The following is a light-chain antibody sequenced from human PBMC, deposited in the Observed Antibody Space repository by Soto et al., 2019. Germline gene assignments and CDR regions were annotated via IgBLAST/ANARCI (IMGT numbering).Light chain of an antibody. V-gene: IGKV3-15*01. CDR1: QNIGTN. Sequence: EVVMTQSPATLSVSPGDRATLSCRASQNIGTNVACYQQQHAQAPRLLLYGASTRATDIPPRFSGSGSGAEFSLTVSSLQSEDVAVDYCQQYDNWPPFFTFGPGTKVEIQ. CDR3: QQYDNWPPFFT. CDR2: GAS. J-gene: IGKJ3*01.